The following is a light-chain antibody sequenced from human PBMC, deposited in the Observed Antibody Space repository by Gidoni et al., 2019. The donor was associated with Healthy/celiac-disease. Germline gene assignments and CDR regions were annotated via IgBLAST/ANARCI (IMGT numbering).Light chain of an antibody. CDR1: QSISSY. CDR3: QQSYSTPYT. J-gene: IGKJ2*01. Sequence: QMTHSPSSLSASAADRLTITCRASQSISSYLNWYQQKPGKAPKLLIYAASSLQSGVPSRFSGSGSGTDFTLTISSLQPEDFAAYYCQQSYSTPYTFXXXTKLEIK. V-gene: IGKV1-39*01. CDR2: AAS.